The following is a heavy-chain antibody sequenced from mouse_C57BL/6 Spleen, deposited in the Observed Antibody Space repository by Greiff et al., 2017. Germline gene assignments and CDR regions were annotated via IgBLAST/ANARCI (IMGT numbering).Heavy chain of an antibody. V-gene: IGHV5-16*01. D-gene: IGHD1-1*01. Sequence: EVKVVESEGGLVQPGSSMKLSCTASGFTFSDYYMAWVRQVPEKGLEWVANINYDGSSTYYLDSLKSRFIISRDNAKNILYLQMSSLKSEDTATYYCARADYYGSLYFDDWGQGTTLTVSS. CDR2: INYDGSST. J-gene: IGHJ2*01. CDR3: ARADYYGSLYFDD. CDR1: GFTFSDYY.